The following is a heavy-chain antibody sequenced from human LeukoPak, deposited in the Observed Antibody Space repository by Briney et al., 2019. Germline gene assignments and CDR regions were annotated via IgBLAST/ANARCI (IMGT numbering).Heavy chain of an antibody. V-gene: IGHV3-33*01. CDR1: GFTFSSYG. CDR3: ARTGSALPHFDY. J-gene: IGHJ4*02. CDR2: IWYDGSNK. Sequence: GGSLRLSCAASGFTFSSYGMHWVRQAPGKGLEWVAVIWYDGSNKYYADSVKGRFTISRDNSKNTLYLQMNSLRAEDTAVYYCARTGSALPHFDYWGQGTLVTVSS. D-gene: IGHD1-26*01.